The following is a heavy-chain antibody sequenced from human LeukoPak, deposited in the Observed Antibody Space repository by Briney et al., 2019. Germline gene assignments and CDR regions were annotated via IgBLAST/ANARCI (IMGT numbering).Heavy chain of an antibody. V-gene: IGHV1-69*05. D-gene: IGHD6-19*01. J-gene: IGHJ4*02. CDR2: IIPIFGTA. CDR3: ARGIAVAGTGEFDY. Sequence: GASVKVSCKASGGTFSSYAISWVRQAPGQGLEWMGGIIPIFGTANYAQKFQGRVTITTDESTSTAYMELRSLRSEDTAVYYCARGIAVAGTGEFDYWGQGTLVTVSS. CDR1: GGTFSSYA.